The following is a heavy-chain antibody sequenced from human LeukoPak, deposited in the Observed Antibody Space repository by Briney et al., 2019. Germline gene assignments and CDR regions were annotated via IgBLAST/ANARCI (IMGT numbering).Heavy chain of an antibody. V-gene: IGHV3-23*01. Sequence: GGSLRLSCAASGFTFSSYAMSWVRQAPGKGLEWVSVIVGGGGSAYYADSVKGRFTVSRDNSKNTLYLQTNSLRAEDTAVYYCAKVGLERNWFDPWGQGTLVTVSS. CDR3: AKVGLERNWFDP. CDR1: GFTFSSYA. CDR2: IVGGGGSA. D-gene: IGHD1-1*01. J-gene: IGHJ5*02.